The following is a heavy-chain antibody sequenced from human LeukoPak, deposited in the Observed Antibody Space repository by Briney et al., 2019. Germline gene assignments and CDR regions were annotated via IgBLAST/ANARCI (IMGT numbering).Heavy chain of an antibody. CDR3: ARDLRYSRFDY. Sequence: ASVKVSCKASGFTFTTYPMNWVRQAPGQGLEWMGWINTNTGNPTYAQGFTGRFVFSLDTSVSTAYLQISSLKAEDTAVYYCARDLRYSRFDYWGQGTLITVSS. V-gene: IGHV7-4-1*02. CDR2: INTNTGNP. CDR1: GFTFTTYP. D-gene: IGHD6-13*01. J-gene: IGHJ4*02.